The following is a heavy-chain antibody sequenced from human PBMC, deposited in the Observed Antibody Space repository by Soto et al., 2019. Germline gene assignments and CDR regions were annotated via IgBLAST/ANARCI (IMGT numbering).Heavy chain of an antibody. CDR3: ARQEATVVDY. CDR2: IYYSGST. J-gene: IGHJ4*02. CDR1: GGSISSSSYY. V-gene: IGHV4-39*01. D-gene: IGHD4-4*01. Sequence: SETLSLTCTVSGGSISSSSYYWGWIRQPPGKGLEWIGSIYYSGSTYYNPSLKSRVTISVDTSKNQFSLKLSSVTAADTAVYYCARQEATVVDYWGQGTLVTVSS.